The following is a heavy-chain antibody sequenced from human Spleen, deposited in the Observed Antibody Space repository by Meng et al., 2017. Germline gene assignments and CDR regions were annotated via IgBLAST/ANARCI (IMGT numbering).Heavy chain of an antibody. CDR2: INPKSGDT. V-gene: IGHV1-2*02. CDR3: SKVPMTSGYIYGHSDY. D-gene: IGHD5-18*01. CDR1: GYTFTDHY. J-gene: IGHJ4*02. Sequence: ASVKVSCKVSGYTFTDHYMHWVRQAPGQGLEWMGWINPKSGDTNYAQKSQGRVTMTRDTSISTTYMELSTLRSDDTAVYYCSKVPMTSGYIYGHSDYWGQGTLVTVSS.